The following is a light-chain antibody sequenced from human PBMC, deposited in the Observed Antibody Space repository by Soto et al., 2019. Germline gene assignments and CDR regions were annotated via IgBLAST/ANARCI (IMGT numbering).Light chain of an antibody. Sequence: DIQVTQSPSTLAASVVDRVTITCRASQNINRWLAWYQQKPGKAPKVLIYDASSLESGVPSRFSGSGSGTEFTLTITSLQPDDFATYYCQQYDGYFGPGTKVDFK. V-gene: IGKV1-5*01. J-gene: IGKJ3*01. CDR2: DAS. CDR3: QQYDGY. CDR1: QNINRW.